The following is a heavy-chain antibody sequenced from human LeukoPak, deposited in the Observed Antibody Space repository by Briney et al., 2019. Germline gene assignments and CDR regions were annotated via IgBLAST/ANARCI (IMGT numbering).Heavy chain of an antibody. D-gene: IGHD1-1*01. J-gene: IGHJ4*02. CDR3: VSQGNWS. CDR1: GFTVSNNY. V-gene: IGHV3-66*04. Sequence: GGSLRLSCAASGFTVSNNYMSWVRQAPGKGLEWVSLIYTGGATFYADSVKGRFTISRDDSKNTLYLQMTSLRDEGTALYYCVSQGNWSWGQGTLVTVTS. CDR2: IYTGGAT.